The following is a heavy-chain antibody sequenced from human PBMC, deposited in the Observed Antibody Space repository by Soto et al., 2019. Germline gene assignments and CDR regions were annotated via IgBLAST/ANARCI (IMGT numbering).Heavy chain of an antibody. V-gene: IGHV4-59*01. Sequence: SETLSLTCTVSGGSISSYYWSWIRQPPGKGLEWIGYIYYSGSTNYNPSLKSRVTISVDTSKNQFSLKLSSVTAADTAVYYCARELTYDGDSGHEYYGMDVWGQGTTVTVSS. CDR3: ARELTYDGDSGHEYYGMDV. CDR1: GGSISSYY. CDR2: IYYSGST. D-gene: IGHD4-17*01. J-gene: IGHJ6*02.